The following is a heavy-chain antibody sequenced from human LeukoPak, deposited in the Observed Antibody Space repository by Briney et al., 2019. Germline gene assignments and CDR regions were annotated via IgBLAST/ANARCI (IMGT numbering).Heavy chain of an antibody. V-gene: IGHV3-64*01. CDR3: AGGQRWELLPSYLEY. Sequence: PGGSLRLSCAASGFTFSSYNMHWVRQAPGKGLEYVSTISSDGGGTYYANSVKGRFTISRDNSKNTLDLQMGSLRSEDMAMYYCAGGQRWELLPSYLEYWGQGTRVTVSS. D-gene: IGHD1-26*01. CDR2: ISSDGGGT. CDR1: GFTFSSYN. J-gene: IGHJ4*02.